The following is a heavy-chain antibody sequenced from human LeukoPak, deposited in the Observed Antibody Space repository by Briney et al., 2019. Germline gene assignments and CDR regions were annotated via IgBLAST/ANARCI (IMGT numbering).Heavy chain of an antibody. D-gene: IGHD3-22*01. CDR2: IYYSGST. J-gene: IGHJ1*01. V-gene: IGHV4-59*08. CDR1: GGSISSYY. Sequence: PSETLSLTCTVSGGSISSYYWSWIRQPPGRGVEWIGYIYYSGSTNYNPSLKSRVTISVDTSKNQFSLKLSSVTAADTAVYYCATGDSSGYYFAEYFQHWGQGTLVTVSS. CDR3: ATGDSSGYYFAEYFQH.